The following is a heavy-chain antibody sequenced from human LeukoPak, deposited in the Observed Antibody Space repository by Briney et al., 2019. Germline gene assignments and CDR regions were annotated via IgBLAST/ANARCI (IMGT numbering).Heavy chain of an antibody. CDR2: IWNDGSNK. D-gene: IGHD1-14*01. J-gene: IGHJ6*02. Sequence: GRSLRLSCAASGFTFSVYGMHWVRQAPGKGLEWVAVIWNDGSNKYYADSVKGRFTISRDNSKNTLYLQMNSLRVEDTSVYYCARGPRNLGNYYYYYGMDVWGQGTTVTVSS. V-gene: IGHV3-33*01. CDR3: ARGPRNLGNYYYYYGMDV. CDR1: GFTFSVYG.